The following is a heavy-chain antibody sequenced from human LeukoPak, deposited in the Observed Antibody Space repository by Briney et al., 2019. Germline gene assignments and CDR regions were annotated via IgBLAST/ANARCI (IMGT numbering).Heavy chain of an antibody. CDR3: ARESPGGVRGIFDY. CDR1: GYTFTSYG. CDR2: ISAYNGNT. J-gene: IGHJ4*02. D-gene: IGHD3-10*01. V-gene: IGHV1-18*01. Sequence: ASVKVSCKASGYTFTSYGISWVRQAPGQGLEWMGWISAYNGNTSYAQKLQGRVTMTTDTSTSTAYMELRSLRSDDTAVYYCARESPGGVRGIFDYWGQGTLVTVSS.